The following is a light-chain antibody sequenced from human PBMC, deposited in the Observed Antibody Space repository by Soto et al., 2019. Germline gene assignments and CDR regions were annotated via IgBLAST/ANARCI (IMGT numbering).Light chain of an antibody. CDR3: RSSTNTSTLVI. Sequence: QSVLTQPASVSGSPGQSITISCTGTSSDIGRYKFVSWFQQHPGKAPKLMIFEGTNRPSGVSNRFSGSKSGNTVSLTISGLQAEDEAIYFCRSSTNTSTLVIFGGGTKVTVL. J-gene: IGLJ2*01. V-gene: IGLV2-14*01. CDR2: EGT. CDR1: SSDIGRYKF.